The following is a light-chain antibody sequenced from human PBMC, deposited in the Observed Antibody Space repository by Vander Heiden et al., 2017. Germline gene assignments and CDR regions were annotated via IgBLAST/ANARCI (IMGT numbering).Light chain of an antibody. V-gene: IGKV2-30*01. Sequence: DVVMTQSPPSLPVTLGQPASISCRSSQGLVYSDGNTYLNWFQQRPGQPPRCLLYKVSIRDSGVPDRFSGSGSGTDFTLKISRVEAEDIGIYYCMQGTHWPWTFGQGTKVEIK. CDR3: MQGTHWPWT. J-gene: IGKJ1*01. CDR2: KVS. CDR1: QGLVYSDGNTY.